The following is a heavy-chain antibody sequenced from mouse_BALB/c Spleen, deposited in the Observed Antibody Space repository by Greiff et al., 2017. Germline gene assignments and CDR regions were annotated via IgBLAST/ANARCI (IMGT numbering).Heavy chain of an antibody. D-gene: IGHD2-10*02. CDR1: GFTFSRYA. CDR3: ARKYGNYDYAMDY. CDR2: ISSGGSYT. J-gene: IGHJ4*01. V-gene: IGHV5-9-3*01. Sequence: EVKLVESGGGLVKPGGSLKLSCAASGFTFSRYAMSWVRQTPEKRLEWIATISSGGSYTYYPDSVKGRFTISRDNAKNTLYLQMSSLRSEDTAMYYCARKYGNYDYAMDYWGQGTSVTVSS.